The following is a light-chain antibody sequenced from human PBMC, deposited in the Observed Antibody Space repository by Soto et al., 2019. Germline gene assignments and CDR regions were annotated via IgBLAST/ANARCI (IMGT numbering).Light chain of an antibody. Sequence: DIQMTQSPPSLSASVGDRVTITCRASQSISTFLNWYQQKPGKAPKLLLYAASSLLSGVPSRFSGSGSGTDFTLTISSLQPEDSATYDCQQSYSAPSYSFGQGTKLEIK. CDR3: QQSYSAPSYS. CDR2: AAS. V-gene: IGKV1-39*01. J-gene: IGKJ2*03. CDR1: QSISTF.